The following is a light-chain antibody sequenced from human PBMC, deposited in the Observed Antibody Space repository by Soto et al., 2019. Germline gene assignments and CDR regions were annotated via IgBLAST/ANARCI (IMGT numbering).Light chain of an antibody. Sequence: DIQLTQSPSTLSASVGDRVTITCQASQSLSTWLAWYQQKPGKAPNLLIYDASSLQSGFPSRFSGSGSGTEFTLTISNLQPDDFATYYCQQYNSYSRYTFGQGTKLEIK. CDR3: QQYNSYSRYT. CDR2: DAS. J-gene: IGKJ2*01. V-gene: IGKV1-5*01. CDR1: QSLSTW.